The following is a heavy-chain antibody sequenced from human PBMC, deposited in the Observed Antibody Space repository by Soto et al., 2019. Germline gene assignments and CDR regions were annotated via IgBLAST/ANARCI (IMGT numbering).Heavy chain of an antibody. V-gene: IGHV1-69*06. CDR3: ATEVRERDPVADRTQQYYYYGMDV. Sequence: QVQLVQSGAEVKKPGSSVKVSCKASGGTFSSYAISWVRQAPGQGLEWMGGIIPIFGTANYAQKFQGRVTITADKSTSTAYMELSSLRSEDTAVYYCATEVRERDPVADRTQQYYYYGMDVWGQGTTVTVSS. J-gene: IGHJ6*02. CDR1: GGTFSSYA. D-gene: IGHD6-6*01. CDR2: IIPIFGTA.